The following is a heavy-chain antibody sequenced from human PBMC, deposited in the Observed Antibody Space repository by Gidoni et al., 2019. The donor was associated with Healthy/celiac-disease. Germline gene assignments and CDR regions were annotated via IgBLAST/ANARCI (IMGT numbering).Heavy chain of an antibody. J-gene: IGHJ3*02. CDR2: ISSSSSYI. Sequence: EVQLVESGGGLAKPGGSLGLSCAASGLTFSSYSMNWVRQAPGKGLEWVSSISSSSSYIYYADSVKGRFTISRDNAKNSLYLQMNSLRAEDTAVYYCARDRYYYDSSGSGAFDIWGQGTMVTVSS. CDR1: GLTFSSYS. CDR3: ARDRYYYDSSGSGAFDI. V-gene: IGHV3-21*01. D-gene: IGHD3-22*01.